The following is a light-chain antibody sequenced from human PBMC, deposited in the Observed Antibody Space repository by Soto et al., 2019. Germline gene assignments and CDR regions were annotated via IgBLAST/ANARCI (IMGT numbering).Light chain of an antibody. CDR3: SSYTSSSLYI. Sequence: SVLTQPASVSGSPGQSITISCTGTSSDVGGYNYVSWYQQHPGKAPKLMLYDVSNRPSGVSNRFSGSKSGNTASLTISGLQAEDEADYYCSSYTSSSLYIFGTGTKVTVL. CDR2: DVS. V-gene: IGLV2-14*01. J-gene: IGLJ1*01. CDR1: SSDVGGYNY.